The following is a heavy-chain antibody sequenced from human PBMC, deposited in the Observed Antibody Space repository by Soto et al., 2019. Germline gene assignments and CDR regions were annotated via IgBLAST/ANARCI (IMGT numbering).Heavy chain of an antibody. V-gene: IGHV1-2*02. J-gene: IGHJ4*02. CDR3: ARVSVAGGY. D-gene: IGHD6-19*01. CDR2: INPNNCGT. Sequence: ASVKVSCKASGYTFTGYYMHWVRQAPGQGLEWMGWINPNNCGTNYAQKFQGRVTMTRETSLRTAYMELSRLRSDDTAVYYCARVSVAGGYWGQGTLVTVSS. CDR1: GYTFTGYY.